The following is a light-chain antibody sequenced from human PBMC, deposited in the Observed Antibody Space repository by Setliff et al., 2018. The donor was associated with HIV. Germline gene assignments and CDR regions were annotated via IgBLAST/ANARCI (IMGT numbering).Light chain of an antibody. CDR3: SSFTSSKALL. CDR1: SSDIGGYNY. J-gene: IGLJ3*02. Sequence: QSALTQPASVSGSPGQSITISCTGTSSDIGGYNYVSWYQPLPGNTPKLLIYDVTNRPSGVPDRFSGSKSANTASLTISGLQAEDEADYYCSSFTSSKALLFGGGTKGTVL. V-gene: IGLV2-14*03. CDR2: DVT.